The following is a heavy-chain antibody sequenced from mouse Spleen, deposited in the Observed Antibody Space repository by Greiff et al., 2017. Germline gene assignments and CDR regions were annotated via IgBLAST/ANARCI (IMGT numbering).Heavy chain of an antibody. CDR2: IYPGSGST. Sequence: QVQLQQSGAELVKPGASVKMSCKASGYTFTSYWITWVKQRPGQGLEWIGDIYPGSGSTNYNEKFKSKATLTVDTSSSTAYMQLSSLTSEDSAVYYCARIDSYGNYFDYWGQGTTLTVSS. J-gene: IGHJ2*01. CDR1: GYTFTSYW. D-gene: IGHD1-1*02. CDR3: ARIDSYGNYFDY. V-gene: IGHV1-55*01.